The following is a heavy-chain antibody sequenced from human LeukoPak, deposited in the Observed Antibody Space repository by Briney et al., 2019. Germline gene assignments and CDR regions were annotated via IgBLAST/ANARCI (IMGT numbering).Heavy chain of an antibody. CDR1: GYRFTAYY. J-gene: IGHJ1*01. CDR2: INPNRGDT. D-gene: IGHD2/OR15-2a*01. V-gene: IGHV1-2*02. CDR3: ARDKPTSFYGFQY. Sequence: ASVKVTCKASGYRFTAYYLHWVRQAPGQGLEWMGWINPNRGDTKYAQKFQDRVSVTRDTSISTAYMELSRLTSDDTAVYYCARDKPTSFYGFQYWGQGTLVTVSS.